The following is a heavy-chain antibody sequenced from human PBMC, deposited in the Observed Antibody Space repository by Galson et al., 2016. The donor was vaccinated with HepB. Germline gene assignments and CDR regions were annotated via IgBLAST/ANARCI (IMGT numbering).Heavy chain of an antibody. CDR2: ITSDGRPP. D-gene: IGHD3-22*01. J-gene: IGHJ3*02. V-gene: IGHV3-74*01. Sequence: SLRLSCAASAFTFSKYAMHWVRQAPRKRLEWVSRITSDGRPPTYPDSVKGRFTISRDNAQHTLHLQMNSLRAEDTAVYYCARVDRYYDSTSYHEPFDIWGQGTMVTVSS. CDR3: ARVDRYYDSTSYHEPFDI. CDR1: AFTFSKYA.